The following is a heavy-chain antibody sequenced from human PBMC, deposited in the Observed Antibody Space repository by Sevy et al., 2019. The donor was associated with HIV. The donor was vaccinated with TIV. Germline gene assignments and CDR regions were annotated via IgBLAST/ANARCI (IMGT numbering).Heavy chain of an antibody. D-gene: IGHD5-12*01. CDR3: AKGRRDGYNYPYFDY. V-gene: IGHV3-23*01. J-gene: IGHJ4*02. Sequence: GGSLGLSCAASGFTFNNYAMTWVRQTPGKGLEWVSTIIGGGVSTYYADSAKGRFTISRDNSKNTLYLQMNSLRAGDTAIYFCAKGRRDGYNYPYFDYWGQGTVVTVSS. CDR2: IIGGGVST. CDR1: GFTFNNYA.